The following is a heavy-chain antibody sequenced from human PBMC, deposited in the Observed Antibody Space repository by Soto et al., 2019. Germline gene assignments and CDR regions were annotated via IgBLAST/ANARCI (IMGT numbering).Heavy chain of an antibody. D-gene: IGHD3-3*01. V-gene: IGHV4-34*01. CDR3: ARGTRRSGYDSPYYYYGMDV. CDR1: GGSFSGYY. Sequence: SETLSLTCAVYGGSFSGYYWSWIRQPPGKGLEWIGEINHSGSTNYNPSLKSRVTISVDTSKNQFSLKLSSVTAADTAVYYCARGTRRSGYDSPYYYYGMDVWGQGTTVTVSS. CDR2: INHSGST. J-gene: IGHJ6*02.